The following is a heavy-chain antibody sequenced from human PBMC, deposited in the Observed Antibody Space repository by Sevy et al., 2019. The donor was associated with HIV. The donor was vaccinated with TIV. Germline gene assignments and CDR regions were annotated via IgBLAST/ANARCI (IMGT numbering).Heavy chain of an antibody. CDR3: ARDCNSASCLWGLDV. Sequence: GGSLRLSCAASGFTFSSYEMNWVRQAPGKGLEWVANIKRDGSERYYLASVKGRFTISRDNAKKSLYLQMNSLTAEDTAVYYCARDCNSASCLWGLDVWGQGTTVTVSS. D-gene: IGHD1-26*01. J-gene: IGHJ6*02. CDR1: GFTFSSYE. CDR2: IKRDGSER. V-gene: IGHV3-7*03.